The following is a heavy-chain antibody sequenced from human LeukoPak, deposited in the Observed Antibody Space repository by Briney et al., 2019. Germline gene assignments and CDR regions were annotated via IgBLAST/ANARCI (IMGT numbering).Heavy chain of an antibody. Sequence: SETLSPTCTVSGGSISSYYWSWIRQPPGKGLEWIGYIYYSGSTNYNPSLKSRVTISVDTSKNQFSLKLSSVTAADTAVYYCAKDRGLRWFGELSILDYWGQGTLVTVSS. CDR2: IYYSGST. V-gene: IGHV4-59*12. CDR1: GGSISSYY. J-gene: IGHJ4*02. CDR3: AKDRGLRWFGELSILDY. D-gene: IGHD3-10*01.